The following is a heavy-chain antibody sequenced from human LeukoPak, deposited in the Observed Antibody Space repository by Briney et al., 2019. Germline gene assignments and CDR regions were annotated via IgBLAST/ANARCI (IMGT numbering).Heavy chain of an antibody. CDR3: ARPGGYDSSGYLPGY. D-gene: IGHD3-22*01. V-gene: IGHV3-11*06. CDR2: ISSSSSYT. J-gene: IGHJ4*02. CDR1: GFTFSDYY. Sequence: GGSLRLSCAASGFTFSDYYMSWIRQAPAKGLEWVSYISSSSSYTNYADSVKGRFTISRDNAKNSLYLQINSLRAEDTAVYYCARPGGYDSSGYLPGYWGQGTLVTVSS.